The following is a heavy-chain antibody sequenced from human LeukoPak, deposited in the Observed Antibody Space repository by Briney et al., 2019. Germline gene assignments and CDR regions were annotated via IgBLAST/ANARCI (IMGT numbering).Heavy chain of an antibody. CDR2: IVPIFGTA. CDR3: ARESGGRTGGKPFDY. D-gene: IGHD1-26*01. V-gene: IGHV1-69*13. CDR1: GGTFSSYS. J-gene: IGHJ4*02. Sequence: SVKVSCKASGGTFSSYSISWVRQAPGQGLEWMGRIVPIFGTANYAQKFQGRVTITADESTSTVYMELSSLTSADTAVYLCARESGGRTGGKPFDYWGQGTLVTVSS.